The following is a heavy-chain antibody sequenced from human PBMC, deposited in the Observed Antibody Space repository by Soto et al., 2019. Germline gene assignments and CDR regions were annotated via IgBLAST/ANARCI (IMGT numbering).Heavy chain of an antibody. V-gene: IGHV1-69*13. J-gene: IGHJ6*04. CDR1: GGIFSIYA. CDR2: IIPIVGTV. Sequence: SLNVSFKASGGIFSIYAIILFLHSPGQWLELMGGIIPIVGTVNYAQNFQGRVTITADESTSTAYMELSSLRSEDTAMYYCARDMREDGSPGMEVRGKGHTVSVSS. D-gene: IGHD3-16*01. CDR3: ARDMREDGSPGMEV.